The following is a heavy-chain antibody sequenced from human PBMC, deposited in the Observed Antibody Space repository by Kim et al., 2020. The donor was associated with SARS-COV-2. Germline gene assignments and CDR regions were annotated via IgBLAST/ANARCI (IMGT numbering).Heavy chain of an antibody. CDR2: ISAFNGNT. CDR1: GYTFTSCG. J-gene: IGHJ4*02. D-gene: IGHD3-10*01. Sequence: ASVKVSCKASGYTFTSCGFSWVRQAPGQGLEWMGWISAFNGNTNYAQELQGRVTMTTDTSTSTAYMELRSLRSDDTAVYYCARDPGGWFGDYWGQGTLVTVSS. V-gene: IGHV1-18*01. CDR3: ARDPGGWFGDY.